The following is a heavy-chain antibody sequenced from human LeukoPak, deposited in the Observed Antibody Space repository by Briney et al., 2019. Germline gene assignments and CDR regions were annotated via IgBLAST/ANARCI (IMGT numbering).Heavy chain of an antibody. CDR1: GESFNVYF. V-gene: IGHV4-34*01. D-gene: IGHD3-3*01. Sequence: SETLSLTCTVYGESFNVYFWSWIRQPPGKGLEWIGEINHIGRINSDPSVKSRVTMSIDTSKNQFSLKLTSVSAADTAVYYCARGYEGYLDYWGQGTLVTVSS. CDR2: INHIGRI. CDR3: ARGYEGYLDY. J-gene: IGHJ4*02.